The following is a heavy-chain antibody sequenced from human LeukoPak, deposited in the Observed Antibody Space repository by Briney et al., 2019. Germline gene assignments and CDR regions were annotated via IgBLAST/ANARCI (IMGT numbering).Heavy chain of an antibody. CDR2: ITPSGGTT. V-gene: IGHV3-23*01. J-gene: IGHJ4*02. CDR3: AKGPSSWDS. Sequence: GGSLRLSCAASGFTFSSDAMSWVRQAPGKGLEWISAITPSGGTTYYADSVKGRFTISRDNSKNTLYLQMNSLRAEDTAVYYCAKGPSSWDSWGQGTLVTVSS. CDR1: GFTFSSDA.